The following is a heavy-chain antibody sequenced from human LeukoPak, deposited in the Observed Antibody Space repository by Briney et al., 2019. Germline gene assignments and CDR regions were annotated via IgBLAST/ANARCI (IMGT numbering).Heavy chain of an antibody. CDR1: GFTVSSNY. CDR2: IYSGGST. Sequence: PGGSLRLSCAASGFTVSSNYMSWVRQAPGKGLEWVSVIYSGGSTYYADSVKGRFTISRDNSKNTLYLQMNSLRAEDTAVYYCARGEGGSYTGPLGKYFQHWGQGTLVTVSS. J-gene: IGHJ1*01. CDR3: ARGEGGSYTGPLGKYFQH. V-gene: IGHV3-66*01. D-gene: IGHD1-26*01.